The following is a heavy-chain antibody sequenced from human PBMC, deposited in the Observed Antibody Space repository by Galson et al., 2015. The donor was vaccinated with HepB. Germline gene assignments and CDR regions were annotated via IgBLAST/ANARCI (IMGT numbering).Heavy chain of an antibody. D-gene: IGHD6-13*01. CDR2: INAGNGNT. Sequence: SVKVSCKASGYTFTSYAMHWVRQAPGQRLEWMGWINAGNGNTKYSQKFQGRVTITRDTSASTAYMELSSLRSEDTAAYYCARMIGSSWYVFDYWGQGTLSPSPQ. CDR3: ARMIGSSWYVFDY. CDR1: GYTFTSYA. V-gene: IGHV1-3*01. J-gene: IGHJ4*02.